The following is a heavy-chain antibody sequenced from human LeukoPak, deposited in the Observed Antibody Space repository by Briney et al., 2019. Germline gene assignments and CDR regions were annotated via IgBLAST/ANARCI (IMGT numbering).Heavy chain of an antibody. CDR2: INYGGST. CDR3: ARGFPPGSGSRGSHAFDV. V-gene: IGHV4-34*01. Sequence: SETLSLTCAVSAMSFSAYYWNWIRQSPGKGLEWIGEINYGGSTKYTPSLEGRGTILIDTSKNQFPLKLTSVTAADTAVYYCARGFPPGSGSRGSHAFDVWGQGTMVTVSS. J-gene: IGHJ3*01. D-gene: IGHD6-19*01. CDR1: AMSFSAYY.